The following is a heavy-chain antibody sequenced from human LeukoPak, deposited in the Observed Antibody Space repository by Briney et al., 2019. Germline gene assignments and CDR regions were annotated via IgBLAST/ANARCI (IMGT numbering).Heavy chain of an antibody. J-gene: IGHJ5*02. Sequence: SETLSLTCAVSGGSISSGGYSWSWIRQPPGKGLEWIGYIYYSGSTDYNPSLKSRVTISVDTSKNQFSLKLSSVTAADTAVYYCARVPYDSSGYYYSWFDPWGQGTLVTVSS. V-gene: IGHV4-30-4*07. CDR3: ARVPYDSSGYYYSWFDP. CDR2: IYYSGST. D-gene: IGHD3-22*01. CDR1: GGSISSGGYS.